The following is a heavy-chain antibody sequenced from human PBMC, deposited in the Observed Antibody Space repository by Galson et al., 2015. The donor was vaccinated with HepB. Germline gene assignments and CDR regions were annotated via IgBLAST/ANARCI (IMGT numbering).Heavy chain of an antibody. CDR1: GFTFSRFG. CDR2: IRYDGINQ. D-gene: IGHD1-1*01. V-gene: IGHV3-30*02. CDR3: ARDEGRSGTRELDY. J-gene: IGHJ4*02. Sequence: SLRLSCAASGFTFSRFGIHWVRQAPGKGLEWVAFIRYDGINQYYADSVKGRFTISRDNSKNTLYLQMNSLGPEDTAVYYCARDEGRSGTRELDYWGQGTLVTVSS.